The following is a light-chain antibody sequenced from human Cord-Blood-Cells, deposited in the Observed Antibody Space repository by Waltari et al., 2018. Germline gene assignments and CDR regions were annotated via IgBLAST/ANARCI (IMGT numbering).Light chain of an antibody. CDR2: YDS. V-gene: IGLV3-21*04. CDR1: NIGSKS. Sequence: SYVLTQPPSVSVAPEKTARITCGGNNIGSKSVHWYQQKPGQAPVLVIYYDSDRPSGIPERFSGSNSGNTATLTISRVEAGDEADYYCQVWDSSSDHYVFGTGTKVTVL. CDR3: QVWDSSSDHYV. J-gene: IGLJ1*01.